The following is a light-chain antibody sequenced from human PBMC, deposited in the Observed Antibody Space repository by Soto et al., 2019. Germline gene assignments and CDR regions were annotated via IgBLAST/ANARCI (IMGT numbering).Light chain of an antibody. CDR3: QQYGSSPIT. J-gene: IGKJ5*01. V-gene: IGKV3-20*01. CDR1: QSISDT. CDR2: GAS. Sequence: EIAMTQSPATLSVSPGGRATPSCRASQSISDTLAWYQQKPGQAPRLLIYGASRRATGFPARFSGSGSGTDFTLIISRLEPEDFALYYCQQYGSSPITFGQGTRLEIK.